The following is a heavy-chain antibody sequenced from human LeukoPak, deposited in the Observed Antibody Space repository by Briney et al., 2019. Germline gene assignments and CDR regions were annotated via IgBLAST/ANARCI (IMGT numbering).Heavy chain of an antibody. D-gene: IGHD4-11*01. CDR1: GFTFDDYA. V-gene: IGHV3-9*01. Sequence: PSGRSLRLSCAASGFTFDDYAMHWVRQAPGKGLEWVSGISWNSGSIGYADSVKGRFTISRDNAKNSLYLQMNSLRAEDTALYYCAKDTTVIGGAFDICGQGTMVTVSS. CDR3: AKDTTVIGGAFDI. J-gene: IGHJ3*02. CDR2: ISWNSGSI.